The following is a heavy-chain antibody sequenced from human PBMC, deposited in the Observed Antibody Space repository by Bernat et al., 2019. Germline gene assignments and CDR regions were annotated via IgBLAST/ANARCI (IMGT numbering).Heavy chain of an antibody. Sequence: EVQLVESGGGLVQPGGSLRLSCSVSGFTVSSNYMAWVRQAPGKGLEWVSTIYSGGSTYYVDSVKGRFTISRDNSKNTFYLQMNSLRAEDTAVYYCARDPNGYKYFDYWGQGTLVTVSS. D-gene: IGHD5-24*01. J-gene: IGHJ4*02. CDR3: ARDPNGYKYFDY. CDR2: IYSGGST. CDR1: GFTVSSNY. V-gene: IGHV3-66*02.